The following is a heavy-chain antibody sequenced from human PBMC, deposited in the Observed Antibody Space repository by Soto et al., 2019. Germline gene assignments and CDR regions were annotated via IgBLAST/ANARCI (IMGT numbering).Heavy chain of an antibody. CDR1: GSTSTSYY. J-gene: IGHJ4*02. D-gene: IGHD5-18*01. CDR3: ARDPSVDTASEKYYFDY. CDR2: INPSGGST. V-gene: IGHV1-46*03. Sequence: ASVKGSSRASGSTSTSYYMHWVRQAPGQGLEWMGIINPSGGSTSYAQKFQGRVTMTRDTSTSTVYMELSSLRSEDTAVYYCARDPSVDTASEKYYFDYWGQGTLVTVSS.